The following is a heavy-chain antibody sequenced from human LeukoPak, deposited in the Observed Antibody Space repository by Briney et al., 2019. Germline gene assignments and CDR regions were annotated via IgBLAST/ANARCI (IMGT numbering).Heavy chain of an antibody. V-gene: IGHV3-23*01. CDR2: ISGTYST. CDR3: ANLDPHPMDV. CDR1: GFTFRSYA. J-gene: IGHJ6*04. Sequence: GGSLRLSCVASGFTFRSYAMSWVRQAPGKGLEWVSGISGTYSTYYADSVKGRFTISRDNSKDTLYLQMNSLRAEDTAVYYCANLDPHPMDVWGKGTTVTVSS.